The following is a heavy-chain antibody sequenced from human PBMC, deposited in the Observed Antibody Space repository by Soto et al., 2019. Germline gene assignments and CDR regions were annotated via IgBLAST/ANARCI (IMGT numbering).Heavy chain of an antibody. J-gene: IGHJ6*03. CDR3: ARETCVNGICYYLDV. CDR2: IKQDGSEK. V-gene: IGHV3-7*01. Sequence: GGSLRLSCTASGFTFSTYWMSWVRQAPGKGLEWVANIKQDGSEKYCVDSVKGRFIISRDNAKNSLYLQMISLRVEDTAVYYCARETCVNGICYYLDVWGKGTTVTVSS. CDR1: GFTFSTYW. D-gene: IGHD2-8*01.